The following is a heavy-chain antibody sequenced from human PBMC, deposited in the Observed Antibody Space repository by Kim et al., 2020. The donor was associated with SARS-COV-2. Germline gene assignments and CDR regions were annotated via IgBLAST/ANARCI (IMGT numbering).Heavy chain of an antibody. Sequence: GGSLRLSCAVSAFTFSSYGMHWVRQAPGKGLEWVAVIWYDGRNTYYAGSVKGRFTMSRDNSKSSLYLQMNSLRAEDTAVYYCASVRDIIRPGCGMDRWA. CDR1: AFTFSSYG. J-gene: IGHJ6*02. V-gene: IGHV3-33*08. CDR2: IWYDGRNT. CDR3: ASVRDIIRPGCGMDR.